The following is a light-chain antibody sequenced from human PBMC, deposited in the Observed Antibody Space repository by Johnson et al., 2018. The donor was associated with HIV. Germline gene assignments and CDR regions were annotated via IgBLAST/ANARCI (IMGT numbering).Light chain of an antibody. J-gene: IGLJ1*01. CDR1: SSNIGNNY. CDR2: ENN. V-gene: IGLV1-51*02. CDR3: GTWDSSLSAFYV. Sequence: QSVLTQPPSVSAAPGQKVTISCSGSSSNIGNNYVSWYQQLPGTAPKLLIYENNKRPSGIPDRFSGSKSGTSATLGITRLQTGDEADDYCGTWDSSLSAFYVFGTGTKVTVL.